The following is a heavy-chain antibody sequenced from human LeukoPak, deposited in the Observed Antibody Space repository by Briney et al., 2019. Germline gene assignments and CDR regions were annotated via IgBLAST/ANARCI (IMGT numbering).Heavy chain of an antibody. CDR1: GLTFSSYE. CDR3: ARLGYGGNSKRDAFDI. D-gene: IGHD4-23*01. V-gene: IGHV3-48*03. CDR2: ISGSGSTI. Sequence: GSLRLSCAASGLTFSSYEMNWVRQAPGKGLEWVSYISGSGSTIYYADSVKGRFTISRDNAKNSLYLQMNSLRAEDTAVYYCARLGYGGNSKRDAFDIWGQGTMVTVSS. J-gene: IGHJ3*02.